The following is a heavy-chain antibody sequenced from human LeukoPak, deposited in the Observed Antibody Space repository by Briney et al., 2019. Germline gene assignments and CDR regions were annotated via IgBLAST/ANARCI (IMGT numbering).Heavy chain of an antibody. CDR3: ARDREQQEIMVTGYGYCSGGSCYTPPYAIDY. CDR2: INPNSGGT. V-gene: IGHV1-2*02. J-gene: IGHJ4*02. CDR1: GYTFTGYY. Sequence: GASVKVSCKASGYTFTGYYIHWVRQAPGQGLEWMGWINPNSGGTNYAQKFQGRVTMTRDTSISTAYMELSRLRSDDTAVYYCARDREQQEIMVTGYGYCSGGSCYTPPYAIDYWGQGTLVTVSS. D-gene: IGHD2-15*01.